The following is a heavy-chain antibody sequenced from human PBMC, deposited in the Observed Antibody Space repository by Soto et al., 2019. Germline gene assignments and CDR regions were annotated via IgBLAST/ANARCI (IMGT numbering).Heavy chain of an antibody. V-gene: IGHV1-18*01. Sequence: ASVKVSCKASGYTFTSYGISWVRQAPGQGLEWMGWISAYNGNTNYAQKLQGRVTMTTDTSTSTAYMELRSLRAEDTAVYYCAKDPRAAPEESYFDYWGQGTLVTVSS. J-gene: IGHJ4*02. CDR1: GYTFTSYG. CDR2: ISAYNGNT. CDR3: AKDPRAAPEESYFDY.